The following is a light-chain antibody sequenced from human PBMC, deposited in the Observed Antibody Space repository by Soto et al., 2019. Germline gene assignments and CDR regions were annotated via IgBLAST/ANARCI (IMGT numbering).Light chain of an antibody. CDR1: QGIGNY. CDR3: LQHNSYPLT. V-gene: IGKV1-17*03. Sequence: IQMTQCPSAFSASIRDRFTITCRASQGIGNYVAWFQVKPGKVPKRLIYAASSLQSGVPSRFSGYGSGTEFTLTISSLQPEDSAIYYCLQHNSYPLTFGGGTKVDIK. CDR2: AAS. J-gene: IGKJ4*01.